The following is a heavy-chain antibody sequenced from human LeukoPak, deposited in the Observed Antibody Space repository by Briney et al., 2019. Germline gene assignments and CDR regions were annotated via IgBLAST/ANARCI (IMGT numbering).Heavy chain of an antibody. D-gene: IGHD1-26*01. V-gene: IGHV3-23*01. Sequence: PGGSLRLSCAASGFTFSNYAMTWVRQAPGKGLDWVSAISGSGATTYNADSAKGRFTTSRDYSKNTLYLQMNSLRAEDTAVYYCARELWDDDAFDIWGQGTMVTVSS. CDR2: ISGSGATT. J-gene: IGHJ3*02. CDR1: GFTFSNYA. CDR3: ARELWDDDAFDI.